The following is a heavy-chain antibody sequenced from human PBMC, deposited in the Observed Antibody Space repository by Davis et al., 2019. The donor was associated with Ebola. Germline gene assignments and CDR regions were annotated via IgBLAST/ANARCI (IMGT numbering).Heavy chain of an antibody. J-gene: IGHJ5*01. CDR2: MNPNSGNT. Sequence: ASVKVSCKASGYTFTNYDVHWVRQGTGQGLEWIGWMNPNSGNTGYGQKFQGRVNMTRNTSISTAYMELSSLTSEDTAVYYCARGRKVARMGSWFDSWGQGTPVTVSS. V-gene: IGHV1-8*01. D-gene: IGHD5-12*01. CDR1: GYTFTNYD. CDR3: ARGRKVARMGSWFDS.